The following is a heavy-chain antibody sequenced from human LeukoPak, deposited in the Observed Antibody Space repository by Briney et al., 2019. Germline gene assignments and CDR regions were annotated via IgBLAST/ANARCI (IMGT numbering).Heavy chain of an antibody. Sequence: AGSLRLSCAASGFTFSNYWMHWVRQAPGKGLVWVSRIKNYGSITNYADSVKGRFTISRDNAKNTLHLQMNSLRAEDTAVYYCARTDYLTNWGQGTLVTVSA. V-gene: IGHV3-74*01. D-gene: IGHD2/OR15-2a*01. CDR2: IKNYGSIT. J-gene: IGHJ4*02. CDR3: ARTDYLTN. CDR1: GFTFSNYW.